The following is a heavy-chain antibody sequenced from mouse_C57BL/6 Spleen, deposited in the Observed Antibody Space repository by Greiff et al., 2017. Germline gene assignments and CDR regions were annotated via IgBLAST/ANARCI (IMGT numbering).Heavy chain of an antibody. CDR3: ARGEVYYYGSPWFAY. Sequence: QVQLKQPGAELVMPGASVKLSCKASGYTFTSYWMHWVKQRPGQGLEWIGEIDPSDSYTNYNQKFKGKSTLTVDKSSSTAYMQLSSLTSEDSAVYYCARGEVYYYGSPWFAYWGQGTLVTVSA. J-gene: IGHJ3*01. CDR2: IDPSDSYT. CDR1: GYTFTSYW. D-gene: IGHD1-1*01. V-gene: IGHV1-69*01.